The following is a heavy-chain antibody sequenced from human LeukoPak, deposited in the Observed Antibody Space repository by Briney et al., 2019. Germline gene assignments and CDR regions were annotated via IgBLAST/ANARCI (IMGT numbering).Heavy chain of an antibody. CDR1: GFTFSSYA. CDR3: AKSHGYSSGWYFFDY. J-gene: IGHJ4*02. D-gene: IGHD6-19*01. V-gene: IGHV3-23*01. Sequence: PGGSLRLSCAASGFTFSSYAMSWVRQAPGKGLEWVSAISGSGGSTYYADSVKGRFTISRDTSKNTLYLQMNSLRAEDTAVYYCAKSHGYSSGWYFFDYWGQGTLVTVSS. CDR2: ISGSGGST.